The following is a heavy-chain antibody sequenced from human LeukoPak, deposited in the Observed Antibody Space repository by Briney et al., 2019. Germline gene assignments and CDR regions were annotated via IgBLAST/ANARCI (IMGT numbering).Heavy chain of an antibody. V-gene: IGHV3-23*01. CDR3: AKDLLRYSSSWYTLWDY. Sequence: GGSLRLSCATSGFTLRYYQMNWVRQAPGKGLEWVSAISGSGGSTYYADSVKGRFTISRDNSKNTLYLQMNSLRAEDTAVYYCAKDLLRYSSSWYTLWDYWGQGTLVTVSS. D-gene: IGHD6-13*01. CDR1: GFTLRYYQ. CDR2: ISGSGGST. J-gene: IGHJ4*02.